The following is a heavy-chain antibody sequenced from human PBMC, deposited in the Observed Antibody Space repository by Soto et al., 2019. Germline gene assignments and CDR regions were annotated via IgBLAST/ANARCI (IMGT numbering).Heavy chain of an antibody. Sequence: GGSLRLSCAASGFTFSSYAMSWVRQAPGKGLEWVSAISGSGGSTYYADSVKGRFTISRDNSKNTLYLQMNSLRAEDTAVYYCAKTTYYDILTGYYYYGMDVWGQGTTVTVSS. CDR2: ISGSGGST. CDR1: GFTFSSYA. CDR3: AKTTYYDILTGYYYYGMDV. D-gene: IGHD3-9*01. V-gene: IGHV3-23*01. J-gene: IGHJ6*02.